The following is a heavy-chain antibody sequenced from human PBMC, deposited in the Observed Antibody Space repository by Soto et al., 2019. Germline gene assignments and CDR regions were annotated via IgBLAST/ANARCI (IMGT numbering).Heavy chain of an antibody. CDR2: INIGSGNT. CDR3: VRDGGDCGYRLIYYYYVGLDV. D-gene: IGHD3-10*02. V-gene: IGHV1-3*05. CDR1: GYAFSSYA. J-gene: IGHJ6*02. Sequence: QVQLVQSGAEEKKPGASVKLSCKASGYAFSSYAMHWVRQAPGQSLEWMGWINIGSGNTAYSQNFQDRITITRDTSASTDSTDLSSLSSEDTAVYYCVRDGGDCGYRLIYYYYVGLDVWGQGTTVSVSS.